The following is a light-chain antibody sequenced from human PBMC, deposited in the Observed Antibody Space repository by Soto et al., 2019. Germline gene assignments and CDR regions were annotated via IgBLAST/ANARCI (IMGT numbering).Light chain of an antibody. Sequence: QAVVTQPPAVSGTPGQRVTFFCSGSSSNIGTHSVHWYQHLPGTAPKVLIYSNNQRPSGVPDRFSGSKSGTSASLAISGLQSEDEADYYCAAWDDSLNGVLFGGGTKVTVL. V-gene: IGLV1-44*01. CDR3: AAWDDSLNGVL. CDR1: SSNIGTHS. CDR2: SNN. J-gene: IGLJ2*01.